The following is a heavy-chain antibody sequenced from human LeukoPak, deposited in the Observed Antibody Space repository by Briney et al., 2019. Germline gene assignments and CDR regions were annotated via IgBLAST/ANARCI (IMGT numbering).Heavy chain of an antibody. CDR1: GFTFSSYA. CDR2: ISYDGSNK. D-gene: IGHD6-19*01. CDR3: ARDGAVAVSPPSFFDY. V-gene: IGHV3-30-3*01. Sequence: GGSLRPSCATSGFTFSSYAMHWVRQAPGKGLEWVAVISYDGSNKYYADSVKGRFTISRDNSKNTLYLQMNSLRAEDTAVYYCARDGAVAVSPPSFFDYWGQGTLVTVSS. J-gene: IGHJ4*02.